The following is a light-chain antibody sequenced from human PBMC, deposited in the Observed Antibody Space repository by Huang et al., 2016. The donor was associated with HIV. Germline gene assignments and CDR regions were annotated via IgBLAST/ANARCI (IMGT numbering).Light chain of an antibody. CDR2: GAS. CDR1: QIVSSD. V-gene: IGKV3-20*01. CDR3: QQSDTSPQT. Sequence: EIVLTQSPGTLSLSPGERATLACRASQIVSSDLAWYQQKPGQAPRLLIYGASTRATGIPDRFSGSGSGTDFTLTISRLEPEDFAVYYCQQSDTSPQTFGQGTKLEIK. J-gene: IGKJ2*01.